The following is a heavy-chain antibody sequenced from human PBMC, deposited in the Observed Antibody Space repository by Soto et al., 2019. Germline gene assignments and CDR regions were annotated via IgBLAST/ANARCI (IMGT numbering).Heavy chain of an antibody. V-gene: IGHV3-21*01. Sequence: EVQLVESGGGLVKPGGSLRLSCAASGFTFSRYSMNWVRQAPGKGLEWVSSIHSSSNYIYYADSVRGRFTISRDNAKNSLFLQMNSLRAEDTAMYYCARDGGGMTTVTTCDYWGQGTLVTVSS. CDR1: GFTFSRYS. J-gene: IGHJ4*02. CDR2: IHSSSNYI. D-gene: IGHD4-17*01. CDR3: ARDGGGMTTVTTCDY.